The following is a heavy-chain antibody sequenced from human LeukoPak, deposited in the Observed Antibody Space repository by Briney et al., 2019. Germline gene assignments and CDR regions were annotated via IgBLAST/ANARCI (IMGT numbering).Heavy chain of an antibody. CDR3: ARDVGDSSGHYLEGPFDY. V-gene: IGHV4-61*02. D-gene: IGHD3-22*01. J-gene: IGHJ4*02. CDR1: GGSISSGSYY. CDR2: IYTSGST. Sequence: SQTLSLTCTVSGGSISSGSYYWSWIRQPAGKGLEWIGRIYTSGSTNYNPSLKSRVTISVDTSKNQFSLKLSSVTAADTAVYYCARDVGDSSGHYLEGPFDYWGQGTLVTVSS.